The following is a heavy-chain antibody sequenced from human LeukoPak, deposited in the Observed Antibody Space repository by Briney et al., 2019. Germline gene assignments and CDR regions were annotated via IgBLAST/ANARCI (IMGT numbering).Heavy chain of an antibody. V-gene: IGHV4-61*01. Sequence: PPETLSLTCTVSGGSVGSGNYYWSWIRQPPGKGLEWIGYIYYSGDTNYNPSLKGRVTISVDTSKNQVSLKLSSVTAADTAVYYCARDPSGYFNYWGQGTLVTVSS. CDR2: IYYSGDT. CDR1: GGSVGSGNYY. CDR3: ARDPSGYFNY. D-gene: IGHD3-22*01. J-gene: IGHJ4*02.